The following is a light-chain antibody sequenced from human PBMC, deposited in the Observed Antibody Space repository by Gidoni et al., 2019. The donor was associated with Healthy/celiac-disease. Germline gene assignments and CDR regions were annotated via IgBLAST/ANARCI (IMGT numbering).Light chain of an antibody. J-gene: IGKJ4*01. CDR2: SAS. Sequence: DIPLPPSPSSLSASVGDRVTIHCRVRQGSSCYLNWYRRKPWKVPKLLIYSASNVQAGVPSRLIGSGAGTDFTLTISSRQPEDVATYYGQRTDNAPPLTFGGGTKVEIK. CDR3: QRTDNAPPLT. V-gene: IGKV1-27*01. CDR1: QGSSCY.